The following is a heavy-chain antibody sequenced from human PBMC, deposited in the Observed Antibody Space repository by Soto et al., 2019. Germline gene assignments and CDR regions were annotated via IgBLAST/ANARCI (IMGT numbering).Heavy chain of an antibody. CDR3: ARDSYFDY. J-gene: IGHJ4*02. CDR1: GFSFSTYA. Sequence: GGSLRLACAASGFSFSTYAMHWVRQAPGKGLEWVAIISYVGSNKYYADSVRGRFTISRDNSKNTLFLQMNSLRAEDTAVYYCARDSYFDYWGQGTLVTVSS. V-gene: IGHV3-30-3*01. CDR2: ISYVGSNK.